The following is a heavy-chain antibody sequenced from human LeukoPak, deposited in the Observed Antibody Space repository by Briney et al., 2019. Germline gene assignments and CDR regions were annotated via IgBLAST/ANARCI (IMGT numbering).Heavy chain of an antibody. CDR2: INQDGTEK. Sequence: PGGSLTLSCAASGFSFTNYWMSWVLHAPEKGLEGVANINQDGTEKFYVDSLRGRFTISRDNAKNSLYLQMNRLRDEDTAVYYCARDPYGQLHRSTYSDYWAEGSLVTVSS. D-gene: IGHD2-2*01. V-gene: IGHV3-7*01. J-gene: IGHJ4*02. CDR3: ARDPYGQLHRSTYSDY. CDR1: GFSFTNYW.